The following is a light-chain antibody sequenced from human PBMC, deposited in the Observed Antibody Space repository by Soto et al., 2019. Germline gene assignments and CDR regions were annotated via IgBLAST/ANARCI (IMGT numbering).Light chain of an antibody. Sequence: EIVLTQSPGTLSLSPGERATLSCRASERLSSVYLAWYQQRPGQPHRLLIYGASNRATGIPDRFSGSGSGTDFTLIINRLEPEDVAIYYCQQYGGSPRITFGQGTRLEI. V-gene: IGKV3-20*01. CDR3: QQYGGSPRIT. J-gene: IGKJ5*01. CDR1: ERLSSVY. CDR2: GAS.